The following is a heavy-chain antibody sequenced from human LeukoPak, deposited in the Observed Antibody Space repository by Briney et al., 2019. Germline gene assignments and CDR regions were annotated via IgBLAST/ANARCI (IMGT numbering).Heavy chain of an antibody. CDR1: GGTFSSYA. CDR2: IIPIFGTA. D-gene: IGHD3-22*01. Sequence: SVKVSCKASGGTFSSYAISWVRQAPGQGLEWMGGIIPIFGTANYAHKFQGRVTVTADESTSTAYMELSSLRSEDTAVYYCARAEYYYDASGGDYWGQGTLVTVSS. J-gene: IGHJ4*02. CDR3: ARAEYYYDASGGDY. V-gene: IGHV1-69*13.